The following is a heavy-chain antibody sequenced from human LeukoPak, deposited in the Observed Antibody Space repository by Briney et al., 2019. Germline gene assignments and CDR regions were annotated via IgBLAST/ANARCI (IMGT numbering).Heavy chain of an antibody. J-gene: IGHJ4*02. CDR3: ARFSRYGGYFDY. V-gene: IGHV1-18*01. CDR2: ISAYNGNT. D-gene: IGHD4-23*01. Sequence: ASVKVSCKASGYTFTSYGISWVRQAPGQGLEWMGWISAYNGNTNYAQKLQGRVTMTTDTSTSTAYMELRSLRSDDTAVCYCARFSRYGGYFDYWGQGTLVTVSS. CDR1: GYTFTSYG.